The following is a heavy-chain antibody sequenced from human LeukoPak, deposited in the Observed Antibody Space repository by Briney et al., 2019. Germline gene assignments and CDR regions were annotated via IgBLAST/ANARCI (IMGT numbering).Heavy chain of an antibody. CDR3: AGDEYSSSAEI. CDR2: INPNSGGT. D-gene: IGHD6-6*01. Sequence: GAAVKVSCKSSLYTFTGYFMHWVRQPPGQGREWMGWINPNSGGTNYAQKFQGRVTMTRDKSISKDYMELSRMRYDDTAVYYCAGDEYSSSAEIWGQGKMVTVSS. CDR1: LYTFTGYF. J-gene: IGHJ3*02. V-gene: IGHV1-2*02.